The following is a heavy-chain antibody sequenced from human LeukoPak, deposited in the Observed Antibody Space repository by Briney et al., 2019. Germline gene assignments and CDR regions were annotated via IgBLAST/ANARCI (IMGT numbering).Heavy chain of an antibody. J-gene: IGHJ3*02. CDR3: ARLPPSGYDFWSGYLRNAFDI. CDR1: GFTFSSYA. D-gene: IGHD3-3*01. Sequence: GGSLRLSCAASGFTFSSYAMSWVRQAPGKGLEWVSAISGSGGSTYYADSVKGRFTISRDNSKNTLYLQMNSLRGEDTAVYYCARLPPSGYDFWSGYLRNAFDIWGQGTMVTVSS. V-gene: IGHV3-23*01. CDR2: ISGSGGST.